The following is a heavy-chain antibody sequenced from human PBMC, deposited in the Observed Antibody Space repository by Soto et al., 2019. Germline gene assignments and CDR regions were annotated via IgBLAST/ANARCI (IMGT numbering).Heavy chain of an antibody. Sequence: SETLSLTCTVSGGSIGTSVYYWGWIRQPPGKGLEWIGNIHFGGGAYYNPSLNSRVTISIDTSKNQFSLKLSSVTAADTAVYYCARRVSMIRGGGGGELDYWGQGTLVIVSS. D-gene: IGHD2-15*01. CDR2: IHFGGGA. J-gene: IGHJ4*02. V-gene: IGHV4-39*01. CDR1: GGSIGTSVYY. CDR3: ARRVSMIRGGGGGELDY.